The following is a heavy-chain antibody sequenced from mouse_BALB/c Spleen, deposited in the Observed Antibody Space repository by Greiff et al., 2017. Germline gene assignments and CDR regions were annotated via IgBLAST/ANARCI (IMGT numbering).Heavy chain of an antibody. CDR3: ARSPYEYEGDYYAMDY. J-gene: IGHJ4*01. CDR1: GYTFTNYW. V-gene: IGHV1-63*02. CDR2: IYPGGGYT. D-gene: IGHD2-4*01. Sequence: VQLQQSGAELVRPGTSVKISCKASGYTFTNYWLGWVKQRPGHGLEWIGDIYPGGGYTNYNEKFKGKATLTADTSSSTAYMQLSSLTSEDSAVYFCARSPYEYEGDYYAMDYWGQGTSVTVSS.